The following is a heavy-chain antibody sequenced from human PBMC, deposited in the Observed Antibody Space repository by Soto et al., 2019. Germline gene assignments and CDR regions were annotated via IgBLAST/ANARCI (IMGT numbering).Heavy chain of an antibody. CDR2: INHSGST. CDR1: GGSFSGYY. V-gene: IGHV4-34*01. J-gene: IGHJ6*03. Sequence: SETLSLTCAVYGGSFSGYYWSWIRQPPGKGLEWIGEINHSGSTNYNPSLKSRVTISVDTSKNQFSLKLSSVTAADTAVYYCARAGGYQLLSYYYYYYMDVWGKGTTVTV. CDR3: ARAGGYQLLSYYYYYYMDV. D-gene: IGHD2-2*01.